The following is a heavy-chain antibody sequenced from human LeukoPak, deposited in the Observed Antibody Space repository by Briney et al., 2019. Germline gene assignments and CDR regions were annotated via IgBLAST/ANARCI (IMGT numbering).Heavy chain of an antibody. J-gene: IGHJ6*03. CDR3: AKKVRWDYMDV. D-gene: IGHD5-24*01. CDR1: GFTFSSYA. Sequence: GGSLRLSCAASGFTFSSYAMSWVRHAPGKGLEGVSAISGSGGSTYYADSVKSRFTISRDNSKNTLYLQMNSLRAEDTAVYYCAKKVRWDYMDVWGKGTTVTVSS. CDR2: ISGSGGST. V-gene: IGHV3-23*01.